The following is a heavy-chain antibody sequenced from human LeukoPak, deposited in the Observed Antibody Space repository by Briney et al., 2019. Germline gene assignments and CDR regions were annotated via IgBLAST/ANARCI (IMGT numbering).Heavy chain of an antibody. V-gene: IGHV1-2*02. CDR1: GYTFAGYY. D-gene: IGHD2-15*01. CDR2: INPNKGDT. J-gene: IGHJ4*02. CDR3: TRSSWECSSRSCYSNMNFDY. Sequence: ASVKVSCKASGYTFAGYYIHWVRRAPGQGLEWLGWINPNKGDTKSAQKFRDRVIMTTDTSLTTAYMEVINLSSDDTAVYYCTRSSWECSSRSCYSNMNFDYWGQGTLVTVSS.